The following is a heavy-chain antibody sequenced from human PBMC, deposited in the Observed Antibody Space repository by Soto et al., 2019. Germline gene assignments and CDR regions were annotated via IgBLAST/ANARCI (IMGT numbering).Heavy chain of an antibody. CDR2: ISYEGSNT. J-gene: IGHJ6*02. CDR1: VFTFDTYG. V-gene: IGHV3-30-3*01. CDR3: ARVTPGNNLYYFSGLDV. Sequence: GWSLRLSCVSSVFTFDTYGIHWVRQAPGKGLQWVALISYEGSNTYYADSVRGRFTISRDNSKNTLYLQINALRPEDTGVYYCARVTPGNNLYYFSGLDVWGQGTSVTVSS. D-gene: IGHD1-1*01.